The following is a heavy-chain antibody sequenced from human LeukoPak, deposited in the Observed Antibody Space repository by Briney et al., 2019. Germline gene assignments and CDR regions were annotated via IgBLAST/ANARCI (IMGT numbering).Heavy chain of an antibody. D-gene: IGHD4-23*01. J-gene: IGHJ4*02. Sequence: ASVKVSCKASGYTFTVYYMHWVRQAPGQGLEWLGWINPNSGGTNYAQNFQGRVTMTRDTSISTAYMELSRLRSDDTAVYYCARDQGHGGYSWDYWGQGTLVTVSS. CDR2: INPNSGGT. CDR3: ARDQGHGGYSWDY. CDR1: GYTFTVYY. V-gene: IGHV1-2*02.